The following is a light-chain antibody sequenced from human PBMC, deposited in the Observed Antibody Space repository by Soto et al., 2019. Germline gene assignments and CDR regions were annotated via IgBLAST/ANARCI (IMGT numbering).Light chain of an antibody. CDR2: HAS. V-gene: IGKV3-15*01. CDR1: QSVSNN. J-gene: IGKJ4*01. Sequence: EIVMTQSPATLSVSPGERATLSCRASQSVSNNLAWYQQKPGQAPRLLIYHASTGATGIPARFSGSGSGTELTLTISSLQSEDFAVYYCQQYNEWPLTFGGGTKLEIK. CDR3: QQYNEWPLT.